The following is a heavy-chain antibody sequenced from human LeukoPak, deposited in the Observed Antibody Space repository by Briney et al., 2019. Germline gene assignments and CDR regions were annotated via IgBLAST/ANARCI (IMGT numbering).Heavy chain of an antibody. V-gene: IGHV4-39*07. D-gene: IGHD1-1*01. CDR3: ARLLPRTGTTAYYFHNDMDV. CDR1: GGSISSSNYY. Sequence: SETLSLTCTVSGGSISSSNYYWGWIRQTPGKGLEWIGSIYYSGSPYYNPSLKSRVIISIDTSKNQFSLKLSSVTAADTADYYCARLLPRTGTTAYYFHNDMDVWGKGTTVTISS. J-gene: IGHJ6*03. CDR2: IYYSGSP.